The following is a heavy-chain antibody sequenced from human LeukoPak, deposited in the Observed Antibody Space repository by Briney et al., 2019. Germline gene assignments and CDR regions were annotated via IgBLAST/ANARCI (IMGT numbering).Heavy chain of an antibody. D-gene: IGHD2-2*03. CDR3: ARGPPSMGIGHYFDY. V-gene: IGHV4-34*01. Sequence: SDTLSLTCAVYGGSFSGCYWSWVRQPPGKGLEWIGEVNHRGSINYDPSLKSRVTISVDTTKNQFSLKMNSMTAADTAVYYCARGPPSMGIGHYFDYWGQGTLVTVSS. CDR1: GGSFSGCY. J-gene: IGHJ4*02. CDR2: VNHRGSI.